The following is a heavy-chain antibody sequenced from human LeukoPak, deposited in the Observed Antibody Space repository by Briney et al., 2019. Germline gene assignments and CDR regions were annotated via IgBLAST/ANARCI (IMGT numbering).Heavy chain of an antibody. CDR3: ARVQTRGSYLDY. CDR1: GGTFSSYA. Sequence: ASVKVSCKASGGTFSSYAISWVRQAPGQGLEWMGIINPSGGSTSHAQKFQGRVTMTRDTSTSTVYMELSSLRSEDTAVYYCARVQTRGSYLDYWGQGTLVTVSS. J-gene: IGHJ4*02. V-gene: IGHV1-46*01. D-gene: IGHD1-26*01. CDR2: INPSGGST.